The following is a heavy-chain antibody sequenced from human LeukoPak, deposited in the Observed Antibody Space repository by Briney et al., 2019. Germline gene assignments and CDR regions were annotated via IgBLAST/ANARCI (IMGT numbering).Heavy chain of an antibody. CDR2: IFYTGST. J-gene: IGHJ4*02. CDR3: ASLGYSSAWYDDY. Sequence: GSLRLSCAASGFTVSSNYMSWVRQAPGKGLEWVGSIFYTGSTYYNPSLKSRITISVDTSKNQFSLRLSSVTAADTAVYYCASLGYSSAWYDDYWGQGTLVSVSS. D-gene: IGHD6-19*01. CDR1: GFTVSSNY. V-gene: IGHV4-59*05.